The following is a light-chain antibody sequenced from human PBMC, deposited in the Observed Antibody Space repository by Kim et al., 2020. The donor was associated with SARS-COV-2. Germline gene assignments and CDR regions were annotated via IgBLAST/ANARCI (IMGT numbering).Light chain of an antibody. CDR3: QQRSNWPPMYT. CDR2: DAS. Sequence: SPGERATLSCTARQSVSSYLAWYQQKPGQAPRLLIYDASNRATGIPARFSGSGSGTDFTLTISSLEPEDFAVYYCQQRSNWPPMYTFGQGTKLEI. V-gene: IGKV3-11*01. CDR1: QSVSSY. J-gene: IGKJ2*01.